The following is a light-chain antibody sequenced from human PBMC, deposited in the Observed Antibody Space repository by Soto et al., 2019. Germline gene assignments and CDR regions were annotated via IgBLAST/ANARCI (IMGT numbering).Light chain of an antibody. CDR1: SSNIGNNY. V-gene: IGLV1-51*01. J-gene: IGLJ2*01. Sequence: QSVLTQPPSVSAAPGQKVTISCSGSSSNIGNNYVSWYQQLPGTAPKLLIYDNNKRPSGIPVRFSGSKSGTSATLGITGLQTGEEADYYCGTWDSSLSAVVFGGGTKLTVL. CDR3: GTWDSSLSAVV. CDR2: DNN.